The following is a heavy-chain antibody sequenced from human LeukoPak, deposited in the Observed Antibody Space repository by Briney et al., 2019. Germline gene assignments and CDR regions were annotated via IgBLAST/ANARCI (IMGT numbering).Heavy chain of an antibody. CDR3: ARGYNGDY. D-gene: IGHD1-1*01. CDR2: IYSGGST. Sequence: AGGSLRLSCAASGFTVSSTYMSWVRQAPGKGLQWVSVIYSGGSTYYTDSVKGRFTISRDNSKNTLYLQMNSLRVEDTAVYYCARGYNGDYWGQGTLVTVPS. CDR1: GFTVSSTY. V-gene: IGHV3-66*02. J-gene: IGHJ4*02.